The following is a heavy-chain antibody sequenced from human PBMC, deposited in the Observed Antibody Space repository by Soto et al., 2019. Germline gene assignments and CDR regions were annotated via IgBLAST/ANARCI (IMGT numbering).Heavy chain of an antibody. J-gene: IGHJ6*02. CDR3: ARDMSRHAYYYYGMDV. V-gene: IGHV4-30-2*01. CDR1: GGSISSGGYS. CDR2: IYHSGST. D-gene: IGHD3-16*01. Sequence: SETLSLTCAVSGGSISSGGYSWSWIRQPPGKGLEWIGYIYHSGSTYYNPSLKSRVTISVDRSKNQFSLKLSSVTAADTAVYYCARDMSRHAYYYYGMDVWGQGTTVTVSS.